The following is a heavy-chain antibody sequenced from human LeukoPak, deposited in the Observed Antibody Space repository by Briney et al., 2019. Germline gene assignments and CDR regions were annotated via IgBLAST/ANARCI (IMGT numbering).Heavy chain of an antibody. CDR2: ISGSGGST. Sequence: GGSLRLSCAASGFIFSSYAMSWVRQAPGKGLEGVSAISGSGGSTYYADSVKGRFTISRDNSKNTLYLQMNSLRAEDTAVYYCAKDRGVGVVIILDYWGQGTLVTVSS. D-gene: IGHD3-3*01. CDR1: GFIFSSYA. CDR3: AKDRGVGVVIILDY. V-gene: IGHV3-23*01. J-gene: IGHJ4*02.